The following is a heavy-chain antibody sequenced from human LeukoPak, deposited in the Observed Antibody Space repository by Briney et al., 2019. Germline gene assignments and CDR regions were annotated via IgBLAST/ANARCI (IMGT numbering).Heavy chain of an antibody. J-gene: IGHJ4*02. CDR3: ARGGYGTSGNYYAIYDH. V-gene: IGHV4-59*10. CDR2: IYTSGST. Sequence: SETLSLTCAVYGGSFSGYYWSWIRQPAGKGLEWIGRIYTSGSTSYNPSLRSRVTVSVDTSKNQFSLKLNSVTAADTAVYYCARGGYGTSGNYYAIYDHWGQGTLVTVSS. D-gene: IGHD3-22*01. CDR1: GGSFSGYY.